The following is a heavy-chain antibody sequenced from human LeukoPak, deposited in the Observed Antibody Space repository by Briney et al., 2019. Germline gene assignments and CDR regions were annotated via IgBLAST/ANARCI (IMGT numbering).Heavy chain of an antibody. V-gene: IGHV1-58*01. Sequence: GASVKVSCKASGFTFTNSAVQWVRQARGQRLEWIGWIVVGSGNTNYAQKFQERVTITRDMSTSTAYMELSSLRSEDTAVYYCAAETTWDDYYYYGMDVWGQGTTVTVSS. J-gene: IGHJ6*02. D-gene: IGHD4-17*01. CDR1: GFTFTNSA. CDR3: AAETTWDDYYYYGMDV. CDR2: IVVGSGNT.